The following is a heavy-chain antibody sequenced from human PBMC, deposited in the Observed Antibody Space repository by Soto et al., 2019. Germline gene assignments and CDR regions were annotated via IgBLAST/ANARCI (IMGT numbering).Heavy chain of an antibody. Sequence: QVQLQESGPGLVKPSGTLSLTCVVSGDSISSSNWWSWVRQPPGKGLAWIGEIYHSGSSNYNPSPKSRRPISVAQSKTLAPLNPSSVTAADTAVYYCASKTYESRGTFDYRGQGTLVSVSS. V-gene: IGHV4-4*02. CDR3: ASKTYESRGTFDY. CDR1: GDSISSSNW. J-gene: IGHJ4*02. D-gene: IGHD3-16*01. CDR2: IYHSGSS.